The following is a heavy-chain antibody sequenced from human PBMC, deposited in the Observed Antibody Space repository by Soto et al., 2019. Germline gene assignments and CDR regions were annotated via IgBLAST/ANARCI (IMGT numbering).Heavy chain of an antibody. D-gene: IGHD1-26*01. Sequence: PSETLSLSCAVSGDSISSDNYWGWIRQPPGKGLEWIGIINDSGTTYYHPSLKRRVTISVDTSKNQFSLKVSPVIAADTAMYYCARVYSGNYPDYWGQGTLVTVSS. CDR2: INDSGTT. V-gene: IGHV4-38-2*01. CDR1: GDSISSDNY. J-gene: IGHJ4*02. CDR3: ARVYSGNYPDY.